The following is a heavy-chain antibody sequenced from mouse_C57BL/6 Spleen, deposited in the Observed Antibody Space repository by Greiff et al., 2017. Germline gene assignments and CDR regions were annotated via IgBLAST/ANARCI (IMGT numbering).Heavy chain of an antibody. D-gene: IGHD1-1*01. CDR1: GYAFSSYW. Sequence: VQLVESGAELVKPGASVKISCKASGYAFSSYWMNWVKQRPGKGLEWIGQIYPGDGDTNYNGKFKGKATLTADKSSSTAYMQLSSLTSEDSAVYFCARAGSSPAWFAYWGQGTLVTVSA. CDR3: ARAGSSPAWFAY. CDR2: IYPGDGDT. V-gene: IGHV1-80*01. J-gene: IGHJ3*01.